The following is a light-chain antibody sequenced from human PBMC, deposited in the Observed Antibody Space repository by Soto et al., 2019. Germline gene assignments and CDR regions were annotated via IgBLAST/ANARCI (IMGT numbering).Light chain of an antibody. CDR2: DAS. V-gene: IGKV1-5*01. J-gene: IGKJ2*03. CDR1: QTISNR. Sequence: DIQMTQSPSTLSASVGDRVTITCRASQTISNRLAWYQQKPGEAPTFLIYDASILESGVPSRFSGSGSGTEFTLTISSLQPHDFATYYCQQYNSYWYSFGQGTKLEI. CDR3: QQYNSYWYS.